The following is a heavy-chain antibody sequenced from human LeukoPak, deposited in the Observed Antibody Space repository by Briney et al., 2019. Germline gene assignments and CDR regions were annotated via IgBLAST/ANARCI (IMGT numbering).Heavy chain of an antibody. J-gene: IGHJ6*02. CDR2: ISYDGSNK. CDR1: GFTFSSYG. V-gene: IGHV3-30*18. Sequence: GRSLRLSCAASGFTFSSYGMHWVRQAPGKGLEWVAVISYDGSNKYYADSVKGRFTISRDNSKNTLCLQMNSLRAEDTAVYYCAKAAINYYYGMDVWGQGTTVTVSS. CDR3: AKAAINYYYGMDV. D-gene: IGHD2-2*01.